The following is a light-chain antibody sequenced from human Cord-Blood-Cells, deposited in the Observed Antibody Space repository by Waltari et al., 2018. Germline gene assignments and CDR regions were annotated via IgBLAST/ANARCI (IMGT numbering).Light chain of an antibody. J-gene: IGLJ2*01. CDR1: SSDVGGSHY. CDR3: SSYTSSSTVV. V-gene: IGLV2-14*01. CDR2: DVS. Sequence: QSALTQPASVSGSPGQSLTISCTGTSSDVGGSHYVSWYQQHPGKAPKLMIYDVSNRPSGVSNRFSGSNSGNTASLTISGLQAEDEADYYCSSYTSSSTVVFGGGTKLTVL.